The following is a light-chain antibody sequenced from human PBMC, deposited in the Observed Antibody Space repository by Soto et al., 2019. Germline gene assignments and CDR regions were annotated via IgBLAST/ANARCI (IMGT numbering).Light chain of an antibody. Sequence: EIVMTQSPATLSVSPGERATLSCRASQSVSSNLAWYQQKPGQAHRLLIYGASTRATGIPARFSGSGSGTEFTLTISSLQSEDFAVYYCQQYNNWLTFGQGTKVEIK. J-gene: IGKJ1*01. CDR3: QQYNNWLT. CDR2: GAS. CDR1: QSVSSN. V-gene: IGKV3-15*01.